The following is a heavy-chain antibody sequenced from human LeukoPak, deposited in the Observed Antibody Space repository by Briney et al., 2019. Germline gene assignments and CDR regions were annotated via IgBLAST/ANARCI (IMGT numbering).Heavy chain of an antibody. CDR3: ARLFVPGYSSSWYGRNWFDP. J-gene: IGHJ5*02. Sequence: SETLSLTCTVSGGSISSYYWSWIRQPPGKGLEWNGYIYYSGSTNYNPSLKSRATISVDTSKNQFSLKLSSVTAADTAVYYCARLFVPGYSSSWYGRNWFDPWGQGTLVTVSS. V-gene: IGHV4-59*08. D-gene: IGHD6-13*01. CDR1: GGSISSYY. CDR2: IYYSGST.